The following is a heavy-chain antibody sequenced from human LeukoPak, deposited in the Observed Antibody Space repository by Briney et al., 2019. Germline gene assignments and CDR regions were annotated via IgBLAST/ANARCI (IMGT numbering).Heavy chain of an antibody. CDR2: IYSGGST. J-gene: IGHJ4*02. V-gene: IGHV3-53*01. Sequence: PGGSLRLSCAASGFTFSSYAMSWVRQAPGKGLEWVSVIYSGGSTYYADSVKGRFTISRDNSKNTLYLQMNSLRAEDTAVYYCARRKYYYDSSGYYWAFDYWGQGTLVTVSS. CDR3: ARRKYYYDSSGYYWAFDY. CDR1: GFTFSSYA. D-gene: IGHD3-22*01.